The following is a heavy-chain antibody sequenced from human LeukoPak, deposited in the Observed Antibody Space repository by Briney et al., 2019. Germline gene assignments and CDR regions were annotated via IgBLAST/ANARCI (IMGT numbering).Heavy chain of an antibody. Sequence: GGSLRLSCAASGFTFRSFAMSWVRLAPGKGLEWVSSISGSGARTYCADSVKGRFTISRDNSKNTLYLQMNSLRAEDTAVYYCAKGDSHYDFCMDVWGQGITVTVSS. CDR2: ISGSGART. CDR1: GFTFRSFA. D-gene: IGHD3-3*01. V-gene: IGHV3-23*01. CDR3: AKGDSHYDFCMDV. J-gene: IGHJ6*02.